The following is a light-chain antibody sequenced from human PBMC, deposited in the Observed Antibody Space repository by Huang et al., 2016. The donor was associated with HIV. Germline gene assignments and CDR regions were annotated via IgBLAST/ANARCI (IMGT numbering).Light chain of an antibody. V-gene: IGKV1-5*03. CDR1: QSINNW. Sequence: DIQMTQSPSTLSASVGDRVTIACRASQSINNWLAWYQQKPGKAPKLLIYKAYSLESGVPSRFSGSGSGTEFTLTISSLQPDEFATYYCQQYDSAWTFGQGTKVEIK. J-gene: IGKJ1*01. CDR2: KAY. CDR3: QQYDSAWT.